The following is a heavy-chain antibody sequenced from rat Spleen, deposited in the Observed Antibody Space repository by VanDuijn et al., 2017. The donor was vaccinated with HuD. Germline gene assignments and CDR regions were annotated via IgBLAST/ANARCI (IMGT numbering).Heavy chain of an antibody. CDR1: GFTFSDYG. CDR2: ISYDGSST. J-gene: IGHJ3*01. Sequence: EVQLVESGGGLVQPGRSLKLSCAASGFTFSDYGMAWVRQAPTKGLEWVATISYDGSSTYYPDSVKGRFTISRDNAKSTLYLQMDSLRSEDTATYYCARHYYPGVTTNWFAYWGQGTLVTVSS. D-gene: IGHD1-4*01. CDR3: ARHYYPGVTTNWFAY. V-gene: IGHV5-29*01.